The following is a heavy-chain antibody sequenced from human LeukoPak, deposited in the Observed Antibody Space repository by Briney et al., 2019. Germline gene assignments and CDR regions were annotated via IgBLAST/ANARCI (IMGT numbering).Heavy chain of an antibody. D-gene: IGHD1-26*01. V-gene: IGHV3-74*01. CDR1: GFTFSSYW. CDR3: VRGVGGDSRFDP. Sequence: GGSLRLSCAASGFTFSSYWMHWVRQAPGKGLVWVSRINSDGSSTRYADSEKGRFTISRDNAKNTLYLQMNSLRAEDTAVYYCVRGVGGDSRFDPWGRGTLVTVSP. CDR2: INSDGSST. J-gene: IGHJ5*02.